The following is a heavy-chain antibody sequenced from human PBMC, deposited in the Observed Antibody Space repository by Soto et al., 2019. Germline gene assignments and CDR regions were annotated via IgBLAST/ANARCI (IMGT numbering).Heavy chain of an antibody. Sequence: QVQLVESGGGVVQPGRSLRLSCAASGFTFSSYAMHWVRQAPGKGLEWVAVISYDGSNKYYADSVKGRFTISRDNSKNTLYLQMNSLRAEDTAVYYCARSIFWEWLYDAFDIWGQGTMVTVSS. J-gene: IGHJ3*02. CDR3: ARSIFWEWLYDAFDI. CDR2: ISYDGSNK. CDR1: GFTFSSYA. V-gene: IGHV3-30-3*01. D-gene: IGHD3-3*01.